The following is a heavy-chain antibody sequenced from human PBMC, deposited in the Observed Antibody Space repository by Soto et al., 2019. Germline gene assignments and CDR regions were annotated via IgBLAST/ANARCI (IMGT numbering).Heavy chain of an antibody. CDR1: EETFNKFA. V-gene: IGHV1-69*06. CDR3: TRAPFDFYSRIVP. D-gene: IGHD2-15*01. Sequence: QVELVQSGAEVKTPGSSVKVSCKASEETFNKFAITWVRQAPGQGLEWMGGIILLFGKTEYAQQFRGRLTITPDTSTRTILMELDNLRSEDTAIYYCTRAPFDFYSRIVPWGPGTLVTVSS. CDR2: IILLFGKT. J-gene: IGHJ5*02.